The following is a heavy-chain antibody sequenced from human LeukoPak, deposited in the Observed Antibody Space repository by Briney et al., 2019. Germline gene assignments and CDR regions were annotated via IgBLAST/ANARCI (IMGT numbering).Heavy chain of an antibody. J-gene: IGHJ4*02. Sequence: GGSLRLSCAASGFTFSNHWMHWVRQAPGKGLMWVSRINRDGSRTDYADSVKGRFTISRDDAKNTLYLQVNSLRAEDTAVYYCARTNWNDAVFDYWGQGTLVTVSS. V-gene: IGHV3-74*01. CDR2: INRDGSRT. CDR1: GFTFSNHW. D-gene: IGHD1-1*01. CDR3: ARTNWNDAVFDY.